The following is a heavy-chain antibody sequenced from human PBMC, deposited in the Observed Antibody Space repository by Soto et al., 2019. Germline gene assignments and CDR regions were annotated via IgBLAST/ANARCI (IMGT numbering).Heavy chain of an antibody. CDR2: ISWNSGSI. Sequence: PGGSLRLSCAASGFTFDDYAMHWVRQAPGKGLEWVSGISWNSGSIGYADSVKGRFTISTDNAKNSLYLQMNSLRAEDTALYYCAKDRPPWALAYYFDYWGQGTLVTVSS. CDR3: AKDRPPWALAYYFDY. V-gene: IGHV3-9*01. CDR1: GFTFDDYA. J-gene: IGHJ4*02. D-gene: IGHD3-16*01.